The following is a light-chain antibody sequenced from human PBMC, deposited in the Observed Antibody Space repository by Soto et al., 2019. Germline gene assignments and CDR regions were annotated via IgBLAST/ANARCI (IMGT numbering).Light chain of an antibody. Sequence: QSVLIQPPSASGTPGQTVTISCSGSRSNIGSNYVYWYQQLPGTAPKLLIYRNSQRPSGVPDRFSGSKSGTSASLAISGLRSGDEADYYCASWDDSLSGVLFGGGTKLTVL. V-gene: IGLV1-47*01. CDR1: RSNIGSNY. J-gene: IGLJ2*01. CDR3: ASWDDSLSGVL. CDR2: RNS.